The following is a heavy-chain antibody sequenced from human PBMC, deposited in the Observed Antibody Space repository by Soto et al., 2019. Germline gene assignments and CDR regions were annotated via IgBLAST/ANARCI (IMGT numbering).Heavy chain of an antibody. CDR2: INHSGST. V-gene: IGHV4-34*01. CDR1: VGSFSGYY. D-gene: IGHD4-4*01. Sequence: SETLSLTCAVYVGSFSGYYWSWIRQPPGKGLEWIGEINHSGSTNYNPSLKSRVTISVDTSKNQFSLKLSSVTAADTAVYYCARKRMTTRPNWFDPWGQGTLVTVSS. J-gene: IGHJ5*02. CDR3: ARKRMTTRPNWFDP.